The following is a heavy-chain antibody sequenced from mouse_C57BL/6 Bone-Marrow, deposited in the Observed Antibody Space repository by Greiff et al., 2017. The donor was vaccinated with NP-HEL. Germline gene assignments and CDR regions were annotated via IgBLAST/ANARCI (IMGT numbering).Heavy chain of an antibody. D-gene: IGHD4-1*01. V-gene: IGHV1-53*01. Sequence: QVQLKQPGTELVKPGASVKLSCKASGYTFTSYGMHWVKQRPGQGLEWIGNINPSNGGTNYNEKFKSKATLTVDKSSSTAYMQLSSLTSEDSAVYYCARSGYWEGGYFDYWGQGTTLTVSS. CDR3: ARSGYWEGGYFDY. CDR2: INPSNGGT. J-gene: IGHJ2*01. CDR1: GYTFTSYG.